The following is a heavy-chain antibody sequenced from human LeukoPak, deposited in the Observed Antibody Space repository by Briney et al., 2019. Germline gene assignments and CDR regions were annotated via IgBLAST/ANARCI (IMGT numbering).Heavy chain of an antibody. CDR3: AREEVVGATIRYFEY. D-gene: IGHD1-26*01. CDR1: GFNFNNYD. Sequence: GSLRLSCVASGFNFNNYDFHWVRQAPGKGLEWVAFIKFHGHETFYADSVEGRFTFSRDNSKNTLYLQMNSLRAEDTAVYYCAREEVVGATIRYFEYWGQGTLVTVSS. CDR2: IKFHGHET. J-gene: IGHJ4*02. V-gene: IGHV3-30*02.